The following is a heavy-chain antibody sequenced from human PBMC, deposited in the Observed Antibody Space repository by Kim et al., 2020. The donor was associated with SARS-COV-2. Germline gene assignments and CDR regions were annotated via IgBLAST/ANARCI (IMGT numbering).Heavy chain of an antibody. V-gene: IGHV3-11*05. CDR3: ARVGYDYVWGSYRDYYYYYGMDV. CDR1: GFTFSDYY. CDR2: ISSSSSYT. Sequence: GALRLSCAASGFTFSDYYMSWIRQAPGKGLEWVSYISSSSSYTNYANSVKGRFTISRDNAKNSLYLQMNSLRAEDTAVYYCARVGYDYVWGSYRDYYYYYGMDVWGQGTTVTVSS. D-gene: IGHD3-16*02. J-gene: IGHJ6*02.